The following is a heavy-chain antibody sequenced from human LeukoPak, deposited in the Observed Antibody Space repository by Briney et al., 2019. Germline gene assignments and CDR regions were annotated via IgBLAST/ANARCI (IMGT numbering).Heavy chain of an antibody. J-gene: IGHJ4*02. Sequence: PGGSLRLSCAASGFTFSSYGMHWVRQAPGKGLEWVAFIRYDGSNKNYADSVKGRFTISRDNSKNTLYLQMNSLRAEDTAVYYCAKDLGDYGDYWGQGTLVTVSS. V-gene: IGHV3-30*02. D-gene: IGHD4-17*01. CDR1: GFTFSSYG. CDR2: IRYDGSNK. CDR3: AKDLGDYGDY.